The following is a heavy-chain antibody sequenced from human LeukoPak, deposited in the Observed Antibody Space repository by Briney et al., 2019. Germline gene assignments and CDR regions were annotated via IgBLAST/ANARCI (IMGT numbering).Heavy chain of an antibody. V-gene: IGHV3-30*04. CDR2: IAYDGRNT. Sequence: GGSLTLSCAASGFTFSGYAMHGAGQAPGKGREWVALIAYDGRNTYSAASVKGRLTISRDNSKNTLYLQINGLRPEDPAVYCGARGEGMYRGNDYVFHYWGRGTLVTVSS. CDR3: ARGEGMYRGNDYVFHY. CDR1: GFTFSGYA. D-gene: IGHD5-12*01. J-gene: IGHJ4*02.